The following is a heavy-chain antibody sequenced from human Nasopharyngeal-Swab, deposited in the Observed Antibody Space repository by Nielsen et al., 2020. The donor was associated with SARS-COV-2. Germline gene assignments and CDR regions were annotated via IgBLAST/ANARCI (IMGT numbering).Heavy chain of an antibody. D-gene: IGHD6-13*01. V-gene: IGHV4-31*02. CDR3: ARYPSSSWSSYGMDV. Sequence: WIRQPPGKGLEWIGYIYYTGSTYCNPSLKSRVTISVDTSKNQFSLKLTSVTAADTAVYYCARYPSSSWSSYGMDVWGQGTTVRLL. CDR2: IYYTGST. J-gene: IGHJ6*02.